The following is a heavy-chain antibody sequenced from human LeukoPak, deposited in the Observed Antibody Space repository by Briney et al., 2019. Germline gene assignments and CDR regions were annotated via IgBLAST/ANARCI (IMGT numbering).Heavy chain of an antibody. D-gene: IGHD2-15*01. CDR2: LNPNSGDT. J-gene: IGHJ4*02. V-gene: IGHV1-2*02. Sequence: ASVKVSCKASGYTFTSYYMHWVRQAPGQGPEWMGWLNPNSGDTNHAQIFQGRVTLTRDTSISTAYMELSSLRSDDSAVYYCAGEYCSGDNCRQGFDYWGQGTLVTVSS. CDR1: GYTFTSYY. CDR3: AGEYCSGDNCRQGFDY.